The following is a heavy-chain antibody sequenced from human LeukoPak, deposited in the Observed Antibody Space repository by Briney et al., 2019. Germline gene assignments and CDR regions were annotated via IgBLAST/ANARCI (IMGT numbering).Heavy chain of an antibody. V-gene: IGHV4-59*01. Sequence: SETLSLTATGSGGSISSYYWSWIRQPPGKGREWIGYIYYSGSTNYNPSLKSRVTISVDTSKNQFSLKLSSVTAADTAVYYCARSAKDGYSSSWYYFDYWGQGTLVTVSS. D-gene: IGHD6-13*01. J-gene: IGHJ4*02. CDR2: IYYSGST. CDR1: GGSISSYY. CDR3: ARSAKDGYSSSWYYFDY.